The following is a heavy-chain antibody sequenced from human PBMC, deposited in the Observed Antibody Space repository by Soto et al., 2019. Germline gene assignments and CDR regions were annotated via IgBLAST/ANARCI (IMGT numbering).Heavy chain of an antibody. V-gene: IGHV3-23*01. CDR3: ARRSSGWYFDY. CDR2: ISGSGGST. J-gene: IGHJ4*02. CDR1: GFTFSSYA. D-gene: IGHD6-19*01. Sequence: EVQLLESGGGLVQPGGSLRLSCAASGFTFSSYAMNWVRQAPGKGLEWVSVISGSGGSTYYADSVKGRFTISRDNSKNTLYLQMNSLSAEDTAVYYCARRSSGWYFDYWGQGTLVTVSS.